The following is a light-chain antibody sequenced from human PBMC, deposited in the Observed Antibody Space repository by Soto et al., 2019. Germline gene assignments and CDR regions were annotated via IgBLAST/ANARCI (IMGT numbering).Light chain of an antibody. J-gene: IGLJ1*01. V-gene: IGLV2-11*01. CDR2: DVS. CDR1: SSDVGGYNY. Sequence: QSVLTQPRSVSGSPGQSVTISCTGASSDVGGYNYVSWYQQHAGKAPKLRIYDVSKRPSGVPDRFSASKSGNTASLTISGLQAEDEADYYCCSYAGSYIYVFGTGTKLTVL. CDR3: CSYAGSYIYV.